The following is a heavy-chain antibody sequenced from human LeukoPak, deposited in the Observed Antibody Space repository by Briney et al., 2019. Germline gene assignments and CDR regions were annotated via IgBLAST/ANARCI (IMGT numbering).Heavy chain of an antibody. J-gene: IGHJ6*03. CDR1: GFTFTSSA. D-gene: IGHD6-13*01. Sequence: SVKVSCKASGFTFTSSAMQWVRQARGQRLEWIGWIFVGSGNTNYAQKFQERVTITRDMSTSTAYMELSSLRSEDTAVYYCAASSSSSWYIWDYYYMDVWGKGTTVTVSS. CDR2: IFVGSGNT. V-gene: IGHV1-58*02. CDR3: AASSSSSWYIWDYYYMDV.